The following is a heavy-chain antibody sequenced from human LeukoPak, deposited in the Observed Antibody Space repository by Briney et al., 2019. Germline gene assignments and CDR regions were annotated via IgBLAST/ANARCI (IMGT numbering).Heavy chain of an antibody. V-gene: IGHV4-59*12. Sequence: SETLSLTCTVSGGSISSYYWSWIRQPPGKGLEWIGYIYYSGSTNYNPSLKSRVTMSLDTSKNQFSLKLSSVTAADTAVYYCARGGYSGSSDYWGQGTQVTVSS. CDR1: GGSISSYY. J-gene: IGHJ4*02. D-gene: IGHD1-26*01. CDR2: IYYSGST. CDR3: ARGGYSGSSDY.